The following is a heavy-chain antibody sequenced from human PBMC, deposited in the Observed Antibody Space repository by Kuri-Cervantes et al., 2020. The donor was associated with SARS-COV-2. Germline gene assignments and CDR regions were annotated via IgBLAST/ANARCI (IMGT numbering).Heavy chain of an antibody. D-gene: IGHD2-15*01. J-gene: IGHJ6*02. V-gene: IGHV3-74*01. Sequence: GGSLRLSCAASGFTFSRYAMHWVRQAPGKGLVWVSRINSDGSTTSYADSVKGRFTISRDNAKNTLYLQMNSLRAEDTAVYYCARISIWVVAATLFLAYYYYYGMDVWGQGTTVTVSS. CDR2: INSDGSTT. CDR3: ARISIWVVAATLFLAYYYYYGMDV. CDR1: GFTFSRYA.